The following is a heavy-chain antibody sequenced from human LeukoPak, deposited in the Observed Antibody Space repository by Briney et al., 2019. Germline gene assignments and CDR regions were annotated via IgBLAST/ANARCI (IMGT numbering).Heavy chain of an antibody. V-gene: IGHV4-39*07. CDR2: IYYSGGN. D-gene: IGHD3-10*01. J-gene: IGHJ4*02. CDR3: ARGFGELNR. Sequence: SETLSLTCTVSGGSISSSGYYWGWIRQPPGKGLEWIGSIYYSGGNYYNPSLKSRVTISVDTSKNQFSLKLSSVTAADTAVYYCARGFGELNRWGQGTLVTVSS. CDR1: GGSISSSGYY.